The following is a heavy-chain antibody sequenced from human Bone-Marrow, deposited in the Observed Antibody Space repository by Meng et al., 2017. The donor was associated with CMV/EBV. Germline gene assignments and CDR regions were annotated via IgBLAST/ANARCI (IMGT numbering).Heavy chain of an antibody. J-gene: IGHJ4*02. CDR1: GFTFSSYS. CDR2: ISSSSSYI. Sequence: GQSLKISCAASGFTFSSYSMNWVRQAPGKGLEWVSYISSSSSYIYYADSVKGRFTISRDNAKNSLYLQMNSLRAEDTAVYYCARDSAGRRELIRSTSPWAWGQGTLVTVSS. D-gene: IGHD1-7*01. V-gene: IGHV3-21*05. CDR3: ARDSAGRRELIRSTSPWA.